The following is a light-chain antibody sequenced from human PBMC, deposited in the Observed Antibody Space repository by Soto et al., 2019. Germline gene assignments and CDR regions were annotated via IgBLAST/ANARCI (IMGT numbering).Light chain of an antibody. CDR1: QSLLQSDGGTY. CDR3: MQNSQVPPT. V-gene: IGKV2D-29*01. J-gene: IGKJ3*01. CDR2: EVS. Sequence: DIVMTQTPISLSVTPGQPASISCKSSQSLLQSDGGTYLYWFLQRPGQPPQLLIYEVSDRFSGVPDRFSGSGSGTDFTLKISRVEADDVGIYYCMQNSQVPPTFGPGTKVDIK.